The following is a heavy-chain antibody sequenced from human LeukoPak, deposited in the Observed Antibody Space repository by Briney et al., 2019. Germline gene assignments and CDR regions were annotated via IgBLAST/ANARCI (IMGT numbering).Heavy chain of an antibody. V-gene: IGHV3-23*01. D-gene: IGHD1-14*01. J-gene: IGHJ4*02. CDR3: ALTVSPSQFDY. CDR1: GFTFSSYA. CDR2: ISGSGGST. Sequence: GGSLRLSCAASGFTFSSYAMSWVRQAPGKRLEWVSAISGSGGSTYYADSVKGRFTISRDNSKNTLYLQMNSLRAEDTAVYYCALTVSPSQFDYWGQGTLVTVSS.